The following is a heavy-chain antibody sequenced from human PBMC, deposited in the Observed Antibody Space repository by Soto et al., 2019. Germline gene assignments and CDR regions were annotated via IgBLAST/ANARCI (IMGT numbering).Heavy chain of an antibody. J-gene: IGHJ4*02. CDR1: GYTFTAYY. CDR3: ATFEHASNGIDY. CDR2: INPKTGDT. V-gene: IGHV1-2*02. Sequence: ASVKVSCKASGYTFTAYYMYWVRQAPGQGLEWVGGINPKTGDTNYAPEFQGRVTITRDTSISTAYMELSSLGSDDTAFYYCATFEHASNGIDYWGQGTLVTVSS. D-gene: IGHD2-15*01.